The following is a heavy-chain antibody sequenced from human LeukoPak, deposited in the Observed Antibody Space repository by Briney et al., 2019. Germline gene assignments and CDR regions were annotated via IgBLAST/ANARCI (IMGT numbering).Heavy chain of an antibody. CDR2: TYYRSKWYN. CDR3: ARGSVDWATNYYYYYMDV. J-gene: IGHJ6*03. V-gene: IGHV6-1*01. D-gene: IGHD5-12*01. Sequence: SQTLSLTCAISGDSVSSNSAAWNWIRQSPSRGLEWLGRTYYRSKWYNDYAVSVKSRITINPDTSKNQFSLQLNSVTPEDTAVYYCARGSVDWATNYYYYYMDVWGKGTTVTVSS. CDR1: GDSVSSNSAA.